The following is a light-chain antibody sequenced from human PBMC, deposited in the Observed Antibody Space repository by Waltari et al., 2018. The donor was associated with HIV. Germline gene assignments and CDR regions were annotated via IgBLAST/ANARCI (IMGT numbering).Light chain of an antibody. J-gene: IGLJ3*02. CDR2: EDR. CDR1: SGNIANNY. CDR3: QSFDTTNHWV. V-gene: IGLV6-57*03. Sequence: SESPGKTVIISCTRDSGNIANNYVQWFQRRPGSAPTTLLYEDRRRHSGVPDRFSGLIDRYSNAASLTISGVMNEDEDDYYCQSFDTTNHWVFGGGTKLNVL.